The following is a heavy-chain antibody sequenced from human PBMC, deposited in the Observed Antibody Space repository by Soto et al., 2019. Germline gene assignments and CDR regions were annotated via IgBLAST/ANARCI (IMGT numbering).Heavy chain of an antibody. D-gene: IGHD6-13*01. J-gene: IGHJ5*02. V-gene: IGHV1-69*13. CDR1: GGTFSSYA. Sequence: VKVSCKASGGTFSSYAISWVRQAPGQGLEWMGGIIPIFGTANYAQKFQGRVTITADESTSTAYMELSSLRSEDTAVYYCARDGTPRQQLSWFDPWGQGTLVTVSS. CDR3: ARDGTPRQQLSWFDP. CDR2: IIPIFGTA.